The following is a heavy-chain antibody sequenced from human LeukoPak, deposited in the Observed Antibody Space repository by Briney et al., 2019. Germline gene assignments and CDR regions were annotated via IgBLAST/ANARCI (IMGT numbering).Heavy chain of an antibody. V-gene: IGHV3-7*01. D-gene: IGHD2-8*01. Sequence: ETLSLTCTVSGGSISSSSYWMTWVRQAPGKGLEWVANINDDGSDANYVDSVKGRFTVSRDNAKNSLYLQLNSLRAEDTAVYYCATRYCTIAACRASSHHCFDDWGKGTTVIVSS. J-gene: IGHJ6*04. CDR3: ATRYCTIAACRASSHHCFDD. CDR2: INDDGSDA. CDR1: GGSISSSSYW.